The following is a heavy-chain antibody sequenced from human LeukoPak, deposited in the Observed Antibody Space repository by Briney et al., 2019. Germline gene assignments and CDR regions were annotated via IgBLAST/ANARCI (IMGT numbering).Heavy chain of an antibody. V-gene: IGHV3-23*01. J-gene: IGHJ4*02. CDR3: AKASPRGGVIVTPFDY. Sequence: GGSLRLSCAASGFTFSSYAMSWVRQAPGKGLEWVSAISGSGGSTYYADSVKGRFTISRDNSKNTLYLQMNSLRAEDTAVYYCAKASPRGGVIVTPFDYWGQGTLVTVSS. D-gene: IGHD3-16*02. CDR2: ISGSGGST. CDR1: GFTFSSYA.